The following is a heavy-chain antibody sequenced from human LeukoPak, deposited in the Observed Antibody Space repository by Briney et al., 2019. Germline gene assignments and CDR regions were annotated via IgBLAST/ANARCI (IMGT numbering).Heavy chain of an antibody. V-gene: IGHV1-18*01. D-gene: IGHD3-22*01. CDR3: ARPPDYYYDSSGPGDY. CDR1: GYTFTSYG. CDR2: ISAYNGNT. Sequence: ASVKVSCKASGYTFTSYGISWVRQAPGQGLEWMGWISAYNGNTNYAQKLQGRVTLTTDTSTSTAYLELRSLRSDDTAVYYCARPPDYYYDSSGPGDYWGQGTLVTVSS. J-gene: IGHJ4*02.